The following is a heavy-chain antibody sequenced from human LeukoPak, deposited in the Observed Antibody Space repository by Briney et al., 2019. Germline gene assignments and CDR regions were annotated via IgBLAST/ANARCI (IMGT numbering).Heavy chain of an antibody. CDR3: ARKEGPSIAARPIVN. V-gene: IGHV4-30-2*01. J-gene: IGHJ1*01. D-gene: IGHD6-6*01. CDR2: TYHSGNT. Sequence: SQTLSLTCTVSGVSLSSIGYYWSWLRQPPGTGLEWIGYTYHSGNTYYKPSLRSRVTISVDRSKNQFSLRLNSVTAADTAVYYCARKEGPSIAARPIVNWGQGTLVTASS. CDR1: GVSLSSIGYY.